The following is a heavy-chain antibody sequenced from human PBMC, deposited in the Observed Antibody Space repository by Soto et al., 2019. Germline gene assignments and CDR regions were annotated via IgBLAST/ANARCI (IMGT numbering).Heavy chain of an antibody. D-gene: IGHD6-19*01. CDR3: AKDRQESSFS. CDR1: GFNFRNYA. Sequence: EVQLLESGGGLVQPGESLRLSCAASGFNFRNYAMSWVRQAPGKGLEWVSTISSGDAFTYYADSVKGRFTISRDYSKSTLYLQMNPLRAEDTAVYYCAKDRQESSFSWGQGTLVTVSS. V-gene: IGHV3-23*01. CDR2: ISSGDAFT. J-gene: IGHJ5*02.